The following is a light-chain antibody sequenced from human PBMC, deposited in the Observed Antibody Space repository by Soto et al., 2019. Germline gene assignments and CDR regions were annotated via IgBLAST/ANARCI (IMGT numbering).Light chain of an antibody. CDR2: DVD. CDR3: SSYTSTSTVV. J-gene: IGLJ2*01. V-gene: IGLV2-14*01. CDR1: SSDVGGYNY. Sequence: QSALTQPASVSGSPGQSITISCTGTSSDVGGYNYVSWYQQHPGKAPKLMIYDVDNRPSGVSNRFSGSRSGNTASLTISELQAEDEADYYCSSYTSTSTVVFGGGTKVTVL.